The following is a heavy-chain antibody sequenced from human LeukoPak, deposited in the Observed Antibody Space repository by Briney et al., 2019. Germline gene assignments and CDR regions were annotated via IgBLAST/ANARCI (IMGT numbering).Heavy chain of an antibody. V-gene: IGHV4-59*01. J-gene: IGHJ5*02. D-gene: IGHD2-2*01. CDR3: ARQLGYCSSTSCHNWFAP. CDR2: IYYSGST. Sequence: SETLSLTCTVSGGSITSYYWSWTRQPPGKGLEWIGYIYYSGSTNYNPSLKSRVTISVDTSKNQFSLRLSSVTAADTAVYYCARQLGYCSSTSCHNWFAPWGQGTLVTVSS. CDR1: GGSITSYY.